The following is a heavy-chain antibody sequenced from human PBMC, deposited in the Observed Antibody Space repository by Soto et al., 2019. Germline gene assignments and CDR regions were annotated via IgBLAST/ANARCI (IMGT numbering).Heavy chain of an antibody. V-gene: IGHV3-30-3*01. CDR2: ISRDGTNK. CDR1: GFTFNRHA. Sequence: QVQLVASGGGVVHLGRSLTLSCAASGFTFNRHAIHRVRQAPGKGLEWVTVISRDGTNKYFADSVKGRFTISRDNAKNTVFLQMNSLRREDTAVYYCARSRSGAVADSFDYWGQGTPVTVSS. J-gene: IGHJ4*02. D-gene: IGHD3-10*01. CDR3: ARSRSGAVADSFDY.